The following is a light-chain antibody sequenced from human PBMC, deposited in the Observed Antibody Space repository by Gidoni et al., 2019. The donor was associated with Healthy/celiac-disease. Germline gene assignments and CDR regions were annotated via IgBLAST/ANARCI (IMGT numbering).Light chain of an antibody. CDR3: QQYGSSPMCT. CDR1: QSVSSSY. Sequence: DIVLTQSPDTLSLSPGERATLSCRASQSVSSSYLAWYQQQPGQAPRLLIYGASSRATGSPDRFSGSGSGTDFTLTISRLEPEDFAVYYCQQYGSSPMCTFGQGTKLEIK. V-gene: IGKV3-20*01. J-gene: IGKJ2*02. CDR2: GAS.